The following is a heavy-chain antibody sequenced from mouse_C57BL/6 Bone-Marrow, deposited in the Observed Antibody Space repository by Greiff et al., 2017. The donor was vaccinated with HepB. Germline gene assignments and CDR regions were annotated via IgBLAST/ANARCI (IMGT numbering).Heavy chain of an antibody. J-gene: IGHJ4*01. CDR3: ARWATVGGDAMDY. CDR1: GFTFTDYY. D-gene: IGHD1-1*01. Sequence: EVHLVESGGGLVQPGGSLSLSCAASGFTFTDYYMRWVRQPPGKALEWLGFIRNKANGYTTEYSGSVKGRVTISRDNSQSILYLQMNAMRAEDSATYYCARWATVGGDAMDYWGQGTSVTVSS. CDR2: IRNKANGYTT. V-gene: IGHV7-3*01.